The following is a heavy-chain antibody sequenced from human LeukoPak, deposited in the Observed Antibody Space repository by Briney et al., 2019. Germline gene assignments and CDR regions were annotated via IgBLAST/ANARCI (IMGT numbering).Heavy chain of an antibody. J-gene: IGHJ4*02. Sequence: SETLSLTCTVAGAFIRSGSHEWVWIRQPPGKGLEWIGSIYYSGSTYYNSSLENRVTISIDTSNNHFSLRLGSLSAADTCVYYCAKRDDSGGNLVDLWGQGTLVTVSS. V-gene: IGHV4-39*02. CDR3: AKRDDSGGNLVDL. CDR2: IYYSGST. CDR1: GAFIRSGSHE. D-gene: IGHD3-22*01.